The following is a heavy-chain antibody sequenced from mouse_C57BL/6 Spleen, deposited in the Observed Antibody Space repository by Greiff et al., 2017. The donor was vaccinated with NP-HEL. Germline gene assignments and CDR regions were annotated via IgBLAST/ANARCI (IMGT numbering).Heavy chain of an antibody. CDR1: GYTFTTYP. V-gene: IGHV1-47*01. Sequence: VKLMESGAELVKPGASVKMSCKASGYTFTTYPIEWMKQNHGKSLEWIGNFHPYNDDTKYNEKFKGKATLTVEKSSSTVYLELSRLTSDDSAVYYCARDYYGSSQGFAYWGQGTLVTVSA. J-gene: IGHJ3*01. CDR3: ARDYYGSSQGFAY. D-gene: IGHD1-1*01. CDR2: FHPYNDDT.